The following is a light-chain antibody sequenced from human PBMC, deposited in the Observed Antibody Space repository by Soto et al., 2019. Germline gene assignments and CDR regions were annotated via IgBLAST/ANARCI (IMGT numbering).Light chain of an antibody. J-gene: IGKJ1*01. CDR3: HQYDKLPRT. CDR2: GAS. V-gene: IGKV3-20*01. CDR1: QSVSSSY. Sequence: EIVLTQSPGTLSLSPGERATLSCRASQSVSSSYLAWYQQKPGQAPRLLIYGASNRASGIPDRFSGSGSGTDFTLNISRLEPEDFAVYYCHQYDKLPRTFGQGTKVEIK.